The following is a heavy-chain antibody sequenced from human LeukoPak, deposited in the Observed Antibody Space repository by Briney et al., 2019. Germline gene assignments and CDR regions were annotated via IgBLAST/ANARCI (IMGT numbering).Heavy chain of an antibody. J-gene: IGHJ3*02. D-gene: IGHD1-26*01. CDR1: GGSFSGYY. CDR3: ARHRGKWEPRDAFDI. Sequence: SETLSLTCAVYGGSFSGYYWSWIRQPPGKGLEWIGEINHSGSTNYNPSLKSRVTISVDTSKNQFSLKLSSVTAADTAVYYCARHRGKWEPRDAFDIWGQGTMVTVSS. V-gene: IGHV4-34*01. CDR2: INHSGST.